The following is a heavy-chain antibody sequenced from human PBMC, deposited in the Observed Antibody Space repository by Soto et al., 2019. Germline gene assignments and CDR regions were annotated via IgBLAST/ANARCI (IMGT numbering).Heavy chain of an antibody. CDR1: GFTFSSYW. Sequence: EVQLVESGGGLVQPGGSLRLSCAASGFTFSSYWMSWVRQAPGKGLEWVANIKQDGSEKYYVDSVKGRFTISRDNAKNSLYLQMNSLRAEDTAVYYCARDFGVARPVFDYWGQGTLVTVSS. V-gene: IGHV3-7*05. J-gene: IGHJ4*02. D-gene: IGHD3-16*01. CDR2: IKQDGSEK. CDR3: ARDFGVARPVFDY.